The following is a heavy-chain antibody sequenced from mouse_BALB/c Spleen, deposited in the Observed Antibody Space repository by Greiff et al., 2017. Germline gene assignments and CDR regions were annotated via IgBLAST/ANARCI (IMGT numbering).Heavy chain of an antibody. CDR2: INPSTGYT. Sequence: QVQLQQSGADLAKPGASVKMSCKASGYTFTSYWMHWVNQRPGQGLEWIGYINPSTGYTEYNQKFKDKATLTADKSSSTAYMQLSSLTSEDSAVYYCASGRFYAMDYWGQGTSVTVSS. J-gene: IGHJ4*01. V-gene: IGHV1-7*01. CDR1: GYTFTSYW. CDR3: ASGRFYAMDY.